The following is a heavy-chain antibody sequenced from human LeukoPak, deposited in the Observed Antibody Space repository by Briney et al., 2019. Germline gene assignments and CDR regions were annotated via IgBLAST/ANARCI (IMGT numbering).Heavy chain of an antibody. J-gene: IGHJ6*03. CDR2: IYYSGST. D-gene: IGHD3-10*01. V-gene: IGHV4-39*01. CDR1: GDSISSRSYY. CDR3: ARHVVAEHVPWLGESYTDYFYMDV. Sequence: SETLSLTCTVSGDSISSRSYYWGWIRQPPGKGLEWIGSIYYSGSTYYNPSLKSHVTISVDTSKNQVSLTMSPVTAADTAVYFCARHVVAEHVPWLGESYTDYFYMDVWGTGTTVIVSS.